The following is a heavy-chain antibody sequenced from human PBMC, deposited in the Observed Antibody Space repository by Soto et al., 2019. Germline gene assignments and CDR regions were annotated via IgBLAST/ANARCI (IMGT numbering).Heavy chain of an antibody. J-gene: IGHJ6*02. CDR3: ARDPYHVLMVNAPNLYGMDV. D-gene: IGHD2-8*01. V-gene: IGHV1-18*01. Sequence: QVQLVQSGAEVKKPGASVKVSCKASGYTFTTYDISWVRQAPGQGLEWMGRISTYNGNTNYPQSLQGRLTMTTKTSTTTAYMELRNLRSDDTDVYYCARDPYHVLMVNAPNLYGMDVWGQGTTVTVSS. CDR2: ISTYNGNT. CDR1: GYTFTTYD.